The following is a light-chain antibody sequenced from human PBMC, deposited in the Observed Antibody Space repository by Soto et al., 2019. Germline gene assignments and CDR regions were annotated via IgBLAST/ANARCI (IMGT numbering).Light chain of an antibody. V-gene: IGKV3-20*01. CDR2: GAS. CDR1: QSVSGSY. CDR3: QQYNNWPVT. J-gene: IGKJ4*01. Sequence: IVLTQSPGTLSLSPGERATLSCRASQSVSGSYLAWHQQKPGQAPRLLIYGASSRATGIPDRFSGSGSGTDFTLTISRLEPEDFAVYYCQQYNNWPVTFGGGTKVDIK.